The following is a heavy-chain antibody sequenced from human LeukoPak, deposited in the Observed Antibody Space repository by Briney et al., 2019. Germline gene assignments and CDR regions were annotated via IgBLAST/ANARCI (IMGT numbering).Heavy chain of an antibody. V-gene: IGHV4-59*08. CDR3: ARHSSGSYAGYNDY. D-gene: IGHD6-19*01. CDR2: IYYSGST. J-gene: IGHJ4*02. Sequence: SSETLSLTCTVSGGSISTYYWSWIRHPPGKGLEWIGYIYYSGSTNYNPSLKSRVTISVDTSKNQFSLKLSSVTAADTAVYYCARHSSGSYAGYNDYWGQGTLVTVSS. CDR1: GGSISTYY.